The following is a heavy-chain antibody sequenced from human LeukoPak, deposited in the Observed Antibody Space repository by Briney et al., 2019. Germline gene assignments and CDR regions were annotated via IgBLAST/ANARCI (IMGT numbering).Heavy chain of an antibody. D-gene: IGHD1-26*01. CDR1: GYTFTSYG. J-gene: IGHJ6*03. V-gene: IGHV1-18*01. CDR3: ARDHNARELYYYYYMDV. Sequence: ASVKVSCKASGYTFTSYGISWVRQAPGQGLEWMGWISAYNGNTNYAQKLQGRVTMTTDTSTSTAYMELRSLRSDDTAVYYCARDHNARELYYYYYMDVWGKGTTVTISS. CDR2: ISAYNGNT.